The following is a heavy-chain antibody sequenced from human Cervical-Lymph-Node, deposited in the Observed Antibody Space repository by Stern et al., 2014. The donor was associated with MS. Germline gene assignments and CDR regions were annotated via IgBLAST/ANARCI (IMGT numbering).Heavy chain of an antibody. CDR1: GGSISNGGYY. J-gene: IGHJ4*02. D-gene: IGHD5-18*01. Sequence: MQLVESGPGLVKPSQTLSLTCTVSGGSISNGGYYWSWIRQHPGKGLEWIGYIYYSGSTYYNPSRKSRATISIDTSKNQFSLKLSSVSAADTAVYYCARGEDTAMVSLAYWGQGTLVTVSS. CDR3: ARGEDTAMVSLAY. V-gene: IGHV4-31*03. CDR2: IYYSGST.